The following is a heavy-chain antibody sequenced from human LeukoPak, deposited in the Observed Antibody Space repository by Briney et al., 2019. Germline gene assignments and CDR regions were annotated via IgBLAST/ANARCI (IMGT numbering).Heavy chain of an antibody. CDR3: ARGRVYYYYMDV. CDR2: MNPNSGNT. V-gene: IGHV1-8*03. Sequence: VKVSCKASGYTFTSYDINWVRQATGQGLEWMGWMNPNSGNTGYAQKFQGRVTITRNTSISTAYMELSSLRSEDAAVYYCARGRVYYYYMDVWGKGTTVTVSS. CDR1: GYTFTSYD. J-gene: IGHJ6*03.